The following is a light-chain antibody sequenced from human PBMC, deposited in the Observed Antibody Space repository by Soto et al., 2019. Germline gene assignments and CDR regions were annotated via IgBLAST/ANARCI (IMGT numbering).Light chain of an antibody. CDR1: QGIANE. J-gene: IGKJ1*01. Sequence: AIQMTQSPSSLSASVGDRVTITCRACQGIANELGWFQQKQRKGPGPMISAASSLQSGVPSRFSGSGAGTVFALTISSLQPEDFATYYCLQDATYPWTFGQGTKVEIK. CDR3: LQDATYPWT. CDR2: AAS. V-gene: IGKV1-6*01.